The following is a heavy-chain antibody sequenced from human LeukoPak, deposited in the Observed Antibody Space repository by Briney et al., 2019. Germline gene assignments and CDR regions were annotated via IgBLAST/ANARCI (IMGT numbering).Heavy chain of an antibody. CDR3: AGMPRFYYSTDLDY. V-gene: IGHV4-34*01. D-gene: IGHD3-22*01. CDR2: INQRGHT. CDR1: GGSFNGYY. J-gene: IGHJ4*02. Sequence: SETLSLTCAVYGGSFNGYYCNWIRQPLGKGLEWIGEINQRGHTNHNPSLKSRVTMSVDTSKNQFSLKLSSVTAADTAVYYCAGMPRFYYSTDLDYWGQGTLVTVSS.